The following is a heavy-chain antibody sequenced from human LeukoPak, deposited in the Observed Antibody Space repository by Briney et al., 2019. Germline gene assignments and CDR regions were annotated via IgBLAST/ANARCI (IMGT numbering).Heavy chain of an antibody. V-gene: IGHV3-30-3*01. J-gene: IGHJ5*02. CDR3: AKDTINYDVQSNWFDP. CDR2: VSYDESNK. CDR1: GFTFSTYA. D-gene: IGHD3-22*01. Sequence: GGSLRLSCAASGFTFSTYAMHWVRQAPGKGLDWVAIVSYDESNKYYADSVKGRFTISRDNSKNTLYLQMNSLRAEDTAVYYCAKDTINYDVQSNWFDPWGQGTLVTVSS.